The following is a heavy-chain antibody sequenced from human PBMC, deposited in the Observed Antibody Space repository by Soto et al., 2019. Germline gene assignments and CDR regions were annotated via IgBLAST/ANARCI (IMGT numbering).Heavy chain of an antibody. CDR2: IRSRAYGVTT. D-gene: IGHD2-2*01. J-gene: IGHJ4*02. V-gene: IGHV3-49*05. CDR3: ARVDCTSNSCSNLLDY. Sequence: NPGGSLRLSCISSVFTFGDYAMSWLRQGPGKGLEWVGFIRSRAYGVTTDYATSVKGRFTISRDDSKGIAYLQMNSLKTEDTAVYFCARVDCTSNSCSNLLDYWGQGALVTVSS. CDR1: VFTFGDYA.